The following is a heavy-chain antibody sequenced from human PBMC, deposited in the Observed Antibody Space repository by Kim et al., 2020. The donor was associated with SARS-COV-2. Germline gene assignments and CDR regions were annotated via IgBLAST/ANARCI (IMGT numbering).Heavy chain of an antibody. CDR1: GFTFSSYE. Sequence: GGSLRLSCAASGFTFSSYEMNWVRQAPGKGLEWVSYLSSSGSTIYYADSVKGRFTISRDNAKNSLYLQMNSLRAEDTAVYYCASLLGMRNYWGQGTLVTVSS. D-gene: IGHD7-27*01. J-gene: IGHJ4*02. CDR2: LSSSGSTI. CDR3: ASLLGMRNY. V-gene: IGHV3-48*03.